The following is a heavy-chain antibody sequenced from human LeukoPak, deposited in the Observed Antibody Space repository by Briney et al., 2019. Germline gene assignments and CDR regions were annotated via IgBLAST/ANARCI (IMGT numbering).Heavy chain of an antibody. Sequence: GGSLRLSCAASGFTFGEAWMSWVRQASGKGLEWVGRIKSKSDGGTTDYAAPVKGRFTISRDDSKNTLFLQINSLKIEDTAVYYCTTVTLRPVGLWGQGTLVTVSS. V-gene: IGHV3-15*05. CDR3: TTVTLRPVGL. CDR1: GFTFGEAW. D-gene: IGHD3-10*01. J-gene: IGHJ4*02. CDR2: IKSKSDGGTT.